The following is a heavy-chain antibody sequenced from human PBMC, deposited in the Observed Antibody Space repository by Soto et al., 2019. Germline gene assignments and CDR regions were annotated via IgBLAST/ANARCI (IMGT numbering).Heavy chain of an antibody. CDR1: GYTFTSYG. D-gene: IGHD1-1*01. CDR2: ISAHNDNT. CDR3: AGGGYGDY. V-gene: IGHV1-18*01. J-gene: IGHJ4*02. Sequence: QVHLVQSGAEVRKPGASVKVSCKGSGYTFTSYGITWVRQAPGQGLEWMGWISAHNDNTNYAQKVQGRVTVTRDTSTSTAYMELRNLRSDARAVYYCAGGGYGDYWGQGALVTVSS.